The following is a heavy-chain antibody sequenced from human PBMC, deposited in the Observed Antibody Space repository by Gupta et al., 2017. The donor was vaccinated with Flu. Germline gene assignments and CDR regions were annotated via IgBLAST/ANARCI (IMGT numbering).Heavy chain of an antibody. CDR2: INHGGSA. D-gene: IGHD3-16*01. CDR1: DWSFSGYY. V-gene: IGHV4-34*01. J-gene: IGHJ2*01. Sequence: QVQVQQWGAGLLKPSETLSLTCAAYDWSFSGYYWSWIRQPPGKGLEWIGEINHGGSANYNPSLKSRVTISVDTSKKEFSLKLSSVTDADTAVYYCARGGLGIIMWYFDLWGRGTPVTVSS. CDR3: ARGGLGIIMWYFDL.